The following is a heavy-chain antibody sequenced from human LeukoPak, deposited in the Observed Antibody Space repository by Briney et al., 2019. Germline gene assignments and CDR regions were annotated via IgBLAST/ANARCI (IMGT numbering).Heavy chain of an antibody. Sequence: SETLSLTCTVSGGSISTYYWSWIRQPPGKGLEWIGYIYFTGSTNYNPSLKSRVTISVDTSKNQFSLKLSSVTAADTAVYYCAREAETGRRDAFDIWGRGTMVTVSS. D-gene: IGHD1-1*01. CDR1: GGSISTYY. V-gene: IGHV4-59*01. CDR3: AREAETGRRDAFDI. CDR2: IYFTGST. J-gene: IGHJ3*02.